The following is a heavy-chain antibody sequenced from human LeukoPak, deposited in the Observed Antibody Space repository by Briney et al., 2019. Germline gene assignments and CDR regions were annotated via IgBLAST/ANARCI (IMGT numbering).Heavy chain of an antibody. V-gene: IGHV4-59*11. CDR1: GDSISSHY. CDR3: ARDYAFDI. CDR2: IYYSGNT. Sequence: PSETLSLTCTVSGDSISSHYWSWIRQPPGKGLEWIGCIYYSGNTNYNPSLKSRVTISIDTSKNQFSLKLSSVTAADTAVYYCARDYAFDIWGQGTMVTVSS. J-gene: IGHJ3*02.